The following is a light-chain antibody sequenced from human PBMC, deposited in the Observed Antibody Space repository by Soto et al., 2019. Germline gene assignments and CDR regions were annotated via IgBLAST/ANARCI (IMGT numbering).Light chain of an antibody. CDR1: QSISTY. V-gene: IGKV1-39*01. Sequence: DIQMTQSPSSLSAYVGDRVTITCRASQSISTYLNWYLQKPGKAPNLLIYTTSILESGVPSRFSGSGSGTDFPLPISSLQPEDFATYFCQQSYSRPRTFGQGNKVEI. J-gene: IGKJ1*01. CDR3: QQSYSRPRT. CDR2: TTS.